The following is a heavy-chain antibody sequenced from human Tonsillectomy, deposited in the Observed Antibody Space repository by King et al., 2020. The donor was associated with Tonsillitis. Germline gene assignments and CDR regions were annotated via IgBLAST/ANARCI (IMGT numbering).Heavy chain of an antibody. J-gene: IGHJ3*02. D-gene: IGHD3-9*01. Sequence: VQLVQSGAEVKKPGASVKVSCKASGYTFTSYYMHWVRQAPGQGLEWMGIINPSGGSTSSAQTFQGRVTMTSDTSTSTLYMELSSLRSEDTAVYYCARAALRYFDWLVGAAFDIWGQGTMVTVSS. CDR3: ARAALRYFDWLVGAAFDI. CDR2: INPSGGST. V-gene: IGHV1-46*03. CDR1: GYTFTSYY.